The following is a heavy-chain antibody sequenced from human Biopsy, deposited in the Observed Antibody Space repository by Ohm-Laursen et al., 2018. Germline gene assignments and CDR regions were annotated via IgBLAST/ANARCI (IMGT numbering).Heavy chain of an antibody. CDR1: GYSFTSYY. CDR2: INPSGSTT. CDR3: ARNTGWYGDLYYFDY. J-gene: IGHJ4*02. Sequence: ASVKVSCKASGYSFTSYYMHWVRQAPGQGLEWMGMINPSGSTTSYPQIFQGRVTMTRNTSKSTVYMELSSLRSADTAVYFCARNTGWYGDLYYFDYWGQGTLVTVSS. V-gene: IGHV1-46*01. D-gene: IGHD6-19*01.